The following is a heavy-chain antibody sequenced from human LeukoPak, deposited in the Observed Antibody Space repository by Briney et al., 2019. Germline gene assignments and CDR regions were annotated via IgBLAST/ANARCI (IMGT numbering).Heavy chain of an antibody. CDR2: INHRGST. V-gene: IGHV4-34*01. CDR1: GGSFSDYY. Sequence: ASETLSLTCAVYGGSFSDYYWTWIRQPPGKGLEWIGEINHRGSTHYNPSLKSRVTISVDTSKKQFSLRLTSVTAADTAVYYCAAHRYRYWGQGTLVTVSS. J-gene: IGHJ4*02. D-gene: IGHD2-2*01. CDR3: AAHRYRY.